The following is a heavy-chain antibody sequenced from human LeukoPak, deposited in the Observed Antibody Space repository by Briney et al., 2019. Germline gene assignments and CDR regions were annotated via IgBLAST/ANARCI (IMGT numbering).Heavy chain of an antibody. CDR2: IYYSGST. J-gene: IGHJ4*02. V-gene: IGHV4-59*01. CDR3: ARGKLKRGYSYGYGYFDY. CDR1: VGSISSYY. Sequence: SETLSLTCTVPVGSISSYYLSWIRQPPGKGLDWTGNIYYSGSTNYNPSLKSRVTISVDTSKNQFSLKLSSVSAADTAVYYCARGKLKRGYSYGYGYFDYWGQGTLVTVSS. D-gene: IGHD5-18*01.